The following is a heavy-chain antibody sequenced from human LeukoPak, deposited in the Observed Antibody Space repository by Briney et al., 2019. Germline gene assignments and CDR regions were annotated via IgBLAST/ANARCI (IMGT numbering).Heavy chain of an antibody. CDR2: IIPLFDSP. V-gene: IGHV1-69*06. Sequence: SVKVSCKASGGTFTFGTAGVTWVRQASGQRLEWLGGIIPLFDSPHYAPNFQGRLTITADRFSGVAYMDLSSLSSEDTAVYYCARAFIVYTNGDNVYYYMDVWGTGTTVTVSS. J-gene: IGHJ6*03. CDR3: ARAFIVYTNGDNVYYYMDV. D-gene: IGHD5-24*01. CDR1: GGTFTFGTAG.